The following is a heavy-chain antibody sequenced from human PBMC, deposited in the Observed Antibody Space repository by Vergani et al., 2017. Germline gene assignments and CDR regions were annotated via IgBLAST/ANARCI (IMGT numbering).Heavy chain of an antibody. CDR2: ISYDGSNK. CDR3: ASLWYGGNSRAGFDI. D-gene: IGHD4-23*01. Sequence: QVQLVESGGGVVQPGRSLRLSCAASGFTFSSYAMHWVRQAPGKGLEWVAVISYDGSNKYYADSVKGRFTISRDNSKNTLYLQMNSLRAEDTAVYYCASLWYGGNSRAGFDIWGQGTMVTVSS. V-gene: IGHV3-30-3*01. CDR1: GFTFSSYA. J-gene: IGHJ3*02.